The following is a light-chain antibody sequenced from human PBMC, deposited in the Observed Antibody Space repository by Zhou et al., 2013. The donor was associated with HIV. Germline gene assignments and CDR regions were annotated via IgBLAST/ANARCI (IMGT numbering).Light chain of an antibody. Sequence: DIQLTQSPSFLSASVGDRVTITCRASQGISSYLAWYQQRPGKAPEVLIFAASTLEGGVPSRFSGSGSGTEFTLTISSLQPEDFATYYCQQLNSYPLTFGGGTEGGGSN. CDR1: QGISSY. V-gene: IGKV1-9*01. CDR2: AAS. CDR3: QQLNSYPLT. J-gene: IGKJ4*01.